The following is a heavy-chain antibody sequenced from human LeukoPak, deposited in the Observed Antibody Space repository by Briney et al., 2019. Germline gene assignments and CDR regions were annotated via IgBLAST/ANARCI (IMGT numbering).Heavy chain of an antibody. J-gene: IGHJ3*02. V-gene: IGHV3-53*01. D-gene: IGHD3-22*01. Sequence: GGSLRLSCAASGFTGSSNYMSWVRQAPGKGLEGGSVIYSGGSTYYADSVKGRFTISRDNSKNTLYLQMNSLRAEDTAVYYCASSTYYYDSSGYGAFDIWGQGTMVTVSS. CDR2: IYSGGST. CDR1: GFTGSSNY. CDR3: ASSTYYYDSSGYGAFDI.